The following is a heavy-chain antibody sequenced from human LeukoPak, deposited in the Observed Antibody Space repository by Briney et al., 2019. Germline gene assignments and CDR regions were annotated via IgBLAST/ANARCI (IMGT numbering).Heavy chain of an antibody. V-gene: IGHV3-48*01. J-gene: IGHJ4*02. CDR1: GFTFSSYS. CDR2: ISSSSATI. Sequence: GGSLRLSCAASGFTFSSYSMNWVRQAPGKGLEWVSYISSSSATIYYADSVKGRFTISREDSKNTAYLQMNSLKIEDTAVYYCTRLDAATSDWGQGTLVTVSS. D-gene: IGHD2-15*01. CDR3: TRLDAATSD.